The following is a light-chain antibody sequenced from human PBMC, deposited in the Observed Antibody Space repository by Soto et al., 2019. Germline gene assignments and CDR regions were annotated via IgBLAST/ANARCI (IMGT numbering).Light chain of an antibody. CDR2: GAS. CDR1: QSISNY. V-gene: IGKV1-39*01. Sequence: IQMTQSPSSLSVSCGGRVNITCRASQSISNYLNWYQQRPGKAPKILIFGASNLQYGVPPRFSGSGSWTDFTLTISSLQTEDFATYYCQQSYTSLRTFGQGTKVDIK. CDR3: QQSYTSLRT. J-gene: IGKJ1*01.